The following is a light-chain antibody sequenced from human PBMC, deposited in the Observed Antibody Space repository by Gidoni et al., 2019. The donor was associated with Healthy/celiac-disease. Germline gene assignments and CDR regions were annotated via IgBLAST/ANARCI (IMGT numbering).Light chain of an antibody. CDR1: QSISSY. CDR3: QQSYSTRQYT. V-gene: IGKV1-39*01. J-gene: IGKJ2*01. Sequence: DIQMTQSPSSLSASVVDRVTITCRASQSISSYLNWYQQKPGKAPKLLIYAASSLQSGVPSRFSGSGSGTDFTLTISSLQPEDFATYYCQQSYSTRQYTFGQGTKLEIK. CDR2: AAS.